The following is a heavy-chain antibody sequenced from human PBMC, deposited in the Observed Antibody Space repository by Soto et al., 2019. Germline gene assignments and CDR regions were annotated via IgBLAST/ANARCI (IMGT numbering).Heavy chain of an antibody. CDR2: IYWNDDN. CDR3: AHTWGLPFDY. CDR1: GFSFSLTGGG. J-gene: IGHJ4*02. V-gene: IGHV2-5*01. D-gene: IGHD3-16*01. Sequence: QITLKESGPTLVEPTQTLTLTCTYSGFSFSLTGGGVGCIRHPPGKALEWLGIIYWNDDNRYSPSLKNRFTLTSDISKSQVVLTMTNMDPVDTATYYCAHTWGLPFDYWGQGTLVIVSS.